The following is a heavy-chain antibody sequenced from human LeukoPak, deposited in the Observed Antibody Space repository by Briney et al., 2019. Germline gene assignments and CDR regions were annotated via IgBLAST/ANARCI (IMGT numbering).Heavy chain of an antibody. J-gene: IGHJ4*02. D-gene: IGHD6-19*01. CDR3: ARESESSGWYDY. CDR2: ISGDGGST. V-gene: IGHV3-43*02. Sequence: GGSLRLSCAAPGFMFHDYAIHWVRQAPGKGLEWVSLISGDGGSTFYADSVKGRFTISRDNSKNSLYLQMNSLRSDGTALYYCARESESSGWYDYWGQGTLDTVSS. CDR1: GFMFHDYA.